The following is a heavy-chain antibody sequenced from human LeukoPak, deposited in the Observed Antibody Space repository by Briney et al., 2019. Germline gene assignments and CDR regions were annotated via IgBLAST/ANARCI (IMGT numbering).Heavy chain of an antibody. CDR1: GFTFDDYA. CDR2: IRWDSGDI. CDR3: AKDANQLPDHLDY. D-gene: IGHD4-23*01. V-gene: IGHV3-9*01. J-gene: IGHJ4*02. Sequence: GRSLRLSCAASGFTFDDYAMHWVRQAPGKGLEWVSGIRWDSGDIAYAGSVKGRFTISRDNAKNSLYLQMDSLRPDDTALYYCAKDANQLPDHLDYWGQGTLVTVSS.